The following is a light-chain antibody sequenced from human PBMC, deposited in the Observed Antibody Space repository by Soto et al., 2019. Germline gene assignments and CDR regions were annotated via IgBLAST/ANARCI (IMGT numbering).Light chain of an antibody. V-gene: IGLV2-14*03. J-gene: IGLJ3*02. CDR3: SSYRSRATVV. Sequence: QSALTQPASVSGSPGQSITISCTGTSSDVGGSKSVSWYQQHPGKAPKLMIYDVSNRPSGVSNRFSGSKSGNTASLTISGLQAEDEADYYCSSYRSRATVVFGGATQLTVL. CDR2: DVS. CDR1: SSDVGGSKS.